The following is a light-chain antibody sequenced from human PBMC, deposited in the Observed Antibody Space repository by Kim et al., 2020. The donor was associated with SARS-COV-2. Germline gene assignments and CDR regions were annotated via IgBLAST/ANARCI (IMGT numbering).Light chain of an antibody. CDR3: QSNDNTNRV. CDR1: SGSFATNY. CDR2: ENN. Sequence: GKTINISCTRSSGSFATNYVQWYQQRPGSVPTTLIYENNQRPSGVPNRFSGSIDSSSNSASLTISGLKTEDEADYYCQSNDNTNRVFGGGTQLTVL. J-gene: IGLJ3*02. V-gene: IGLV6-57*03.